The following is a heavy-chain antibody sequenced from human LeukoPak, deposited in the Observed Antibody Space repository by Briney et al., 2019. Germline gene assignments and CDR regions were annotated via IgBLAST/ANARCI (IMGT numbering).Heavy chain of an antibody. Sequence: ASVKVSCKASGGTFSSYAISWVRQAPGQGLEWMGIINPSGGSTSYAQKFQGRVTMTRNTSISTAYMELSSLRSEDTAVYYCARGFWSGYYGIFYYYYGMDVWGQGTTVTVSS. CDR3: ARGFWSGYYGIFYYYYGMDV. CDR1: GGTFSSYA. CDR2: INPSGGST. V-gene: IGHV1-8*02. D-gene: IGHD3-3*01. J-gene: IGHJ6*02.